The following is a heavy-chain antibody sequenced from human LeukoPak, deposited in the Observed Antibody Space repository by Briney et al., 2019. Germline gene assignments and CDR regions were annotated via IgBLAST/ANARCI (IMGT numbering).Heavy chain of an antibody. D-gene: IGHD3-10*01. CDR2: ISSSSTYT. CDR3: AKVGTGNQYGSGDFDL. Sequence: PGGSLRLSCAASRFTFSSHSMNWVRQAPGKGLEWVSAISSSSTYTKYADSVKGRFTISRDNAKTSVYLQMDSLRAEDTAVYYCAKVGTGNQYGSGDFDLWGQGILVTVSS. CDR1: RFTFSSHS. J-gene: IGHJ4*02. V-gene: IGHV3-21*01.